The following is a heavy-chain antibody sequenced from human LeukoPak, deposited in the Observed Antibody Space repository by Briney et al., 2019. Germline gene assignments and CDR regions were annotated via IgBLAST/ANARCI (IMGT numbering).Heavy chain of an antibody. D-gene: IGHD2-15*01. J-gene: IGHJ6*02. Sequence: PSETLSLTCTVSSGSISSYYWSWVRQPTGKGLIWIGRLDPSGRTNYNPSLQSRVTMSLDTSTNQFSLKLSSVTAADTAVYYCARGSMVVAATQYYYYYYGMDVWGQGTTVTVSS. CDR2: LDPSGRT. CDR1: SGSISSYY. V-gene: IGHV4-4*07. CDR3: ARGSMVVAATQYYYYYYGMDV.